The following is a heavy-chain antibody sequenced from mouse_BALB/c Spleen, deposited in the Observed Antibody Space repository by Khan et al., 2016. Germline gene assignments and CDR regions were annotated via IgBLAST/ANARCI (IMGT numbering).Heavy chain of an antibody. D-gene: IGHD1-1*01. J-gene: IGHJ2*01. CDR3: ARRVLRFYFDY. V-gene: IGHV9-3*02. CDR1: GYTFTNYG. CDR2: INTNTGEP. Sequence: QIQLVQSGPELKKPGETVKISCKAAGYTFTNYGMNWVKQAPGKGLKWMGWINTNTGEPTYIEEFKGRFAFSLETSASTAYLQINNLKNEDTATSFCARRVLRFYFDYWGQGTTLTVSS.